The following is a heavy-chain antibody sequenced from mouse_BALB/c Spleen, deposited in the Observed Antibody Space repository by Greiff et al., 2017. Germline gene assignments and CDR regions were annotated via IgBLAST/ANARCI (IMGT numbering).Heavy chain of an antibody. CDR3: ARSGQLGLRRDWFAY. Sequence: VQLQQSGAELVRPGSSVKISCKASGYAFSSYWMNWVKQRPGQGLEWIGQIYPGDGDTNYNGKFKGKATLTADKSSSTAYMQLSSLTSEDSAVYFCARSGQLGLRRDWFAYWGQGTLVTVSA. D-gene: IGHD3-2*01. J-gene: IGHJ3*01. CDR2: IYPGDGDT. V-gene: IGHV1-80*01. CDR1: GYAFSSYW.